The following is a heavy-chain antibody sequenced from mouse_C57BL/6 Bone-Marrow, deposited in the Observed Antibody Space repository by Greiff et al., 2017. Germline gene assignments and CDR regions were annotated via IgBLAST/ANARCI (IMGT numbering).Heavy chain of an antibody. CDR3: ARYKGGYFDY. V-gene: IGHV7-3*01. CDR1: GFTFTDYY. CDR2: IRNKANGYTT. Sequence: EVKLVESGGGLVQPGGSLSLSCAASGFTFTDYYMSWVRQPPGKALEWLGFIRNKANGYTTEYSASVKGRFTISRDNSQSIIYLQMNALRAEDSASYYCARYKGGYFDYWGQGTTLTVSS. J-gene: IGHJ2*01.